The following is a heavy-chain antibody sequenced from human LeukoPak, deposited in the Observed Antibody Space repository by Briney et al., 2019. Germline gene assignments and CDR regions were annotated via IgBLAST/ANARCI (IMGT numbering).Heavy chain of an antibody. CDR1: GYSISSGYY. V-gene: IGHV4-38-2*01. Sequence: PSETLSLTCAVSGYSISSGYYWGWIWQPPGKGLEWIGSIYHSGSTYYNPSLKSRVTISVDTSKNQFSLKLSSVTAADTAVYYCARGYSYGPMDYWGQGTLVTVSS. J-gene: IGHJ4*02. D-gene: IGHD5-18*01. CDR3: ARGYSYGPMDY. CDR2: IYHSGST.